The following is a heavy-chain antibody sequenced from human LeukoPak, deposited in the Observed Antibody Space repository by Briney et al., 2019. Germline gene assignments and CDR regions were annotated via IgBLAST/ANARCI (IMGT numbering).Heavy chain of an antibody. CDR3: ARGRRDGYTNDY. CDR2: INHSGST. CDR1: GGSFSGYY. D-gene: IGHD5-12*01. Sequence: SETLSLTCAVYGGSFSGYYWSWIRQPPGKGLEWIGEINHSGSTNYNPSLKSRVTISVDTSKNQFSLKLSSVTAADTAVYYCARGRRDGYTNDYWGQGTLVTVSS. J-gene: IGHJ4*02. V-gene: IGHV4-34*01.